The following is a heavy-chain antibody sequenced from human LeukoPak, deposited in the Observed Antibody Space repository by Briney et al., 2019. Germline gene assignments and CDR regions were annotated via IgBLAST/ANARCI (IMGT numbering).Heavy chain of an antibody. V-gene: IGHV1-8*01. Sequence: ASVKVSCKASGYTFTSYDINWVRQATGQGLEWMGWMNPNSGNTGYAQKYQGRVTMTRNTSISTAYMELSSLRSEDTAVYYCAIAAAGSWWFDPWGQGTPVTVSS. CDR3: AIAAAGSWWFDP. D-gene: IGHD6-13*01. CDR1: GYTFTSYD. CDR2: MNPNSGNT. J-gene: IGHJ5*02.